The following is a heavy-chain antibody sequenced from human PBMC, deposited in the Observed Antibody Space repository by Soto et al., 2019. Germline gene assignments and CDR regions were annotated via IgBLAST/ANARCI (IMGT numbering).Heavy chain of an antibody. V-gene: IGHV4-31*03. D-gene: IGHD2-2*01. CDR2: IYYSGST. CDR1: CGSISSGGYY. CDR3: ARVRALTQRGYCSSTSCYLPSGMDV. J-gene: IGHJ6*02. Sequence: PSETLFLTCTVSCGSISSGGYYWSWIRQHPGKGLEWIGYIYYSGSTYYNPSLKSRVTISVDTSKNQFSLKLSSVTAADTAVYYCARVRALTQRGYCSSTSCYLPSGMDVWGQGTTVTVSS.